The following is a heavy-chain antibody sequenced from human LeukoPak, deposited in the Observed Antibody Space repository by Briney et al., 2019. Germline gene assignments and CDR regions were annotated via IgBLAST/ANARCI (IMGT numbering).Heavy chain of an antibody. CDR1: GFTFSDYY. D-gene: IGHD3-10*01. Sequence: GGSLRLSCAASGFTFSDYYMSWIRQAPGKGLEWVSYNSSSSSYTNYADSVKGRFTISRDNAKNSLYLQMNSLRAEDTAVYYCARCAGFGESCDYWGQGTLVTVSS. CDR3: ARCAGFGESCDY. CDR2: NSSSSSYT. V-gene: IGHV3-11*03. J-gene: IGHJ4*02.